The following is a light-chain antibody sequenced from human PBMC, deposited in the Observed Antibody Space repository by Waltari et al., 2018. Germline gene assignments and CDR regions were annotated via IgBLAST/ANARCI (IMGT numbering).Light chain of an antibody. V-gene: IGLV1-44*01. CDR1: SSNIGRDT. CDR2: SND. Sequence: QSVLTQPLSMSGTPGQGLTISCSGSSSNIGRDTVNWYQHLPGTAPKLLIYSNDQRPAGVPDRFSGSKSGTSASLAISGLQSDDEADYYCAAWDNSLDAWVFGGGTKLTVL. CDR3: AAWDNSLDAWV. J-gene: IGLJ3*02.